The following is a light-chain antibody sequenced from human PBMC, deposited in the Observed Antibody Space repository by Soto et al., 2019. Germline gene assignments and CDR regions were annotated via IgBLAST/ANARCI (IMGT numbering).Light chain of an antibody. J-gene: IGKJ1*01. Sequence: DIVMTQSPDSLALSLGETATLSCMASQSVSINLVWYQQKPGQAPRLLIYGASSRATGIPDRFSGSGSGTDFTLTISRLEPEDFAVYYCQQYGSSPPITFGQGTKVDIK. V-gene: IGKV3-20*01. CDR3: QQYGSSPPIT. CDR2: GAS. CDR1: QSVSIN.